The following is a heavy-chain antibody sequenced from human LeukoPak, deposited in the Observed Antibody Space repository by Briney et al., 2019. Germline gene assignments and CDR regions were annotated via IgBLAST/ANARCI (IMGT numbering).Heavy chain of an antibody. CDR2: ISGSGGST. V-gene: IGHV3-23*01. D-gene: IGHD3-22*01. Sequence: GGSLRLSCAASGFTFSSYAMSWVRQAPGKGLEWVSAISGSGGSTYYADSVKGRFTISRDNSKNTLYLQMNSLRAEDTAVYYCANSPTNPPMIPDAFDIRGQGTMVTVSS. CDR3: ANSPTNPPMIPDAFDI. CDR1: GFTFSSYA. J-gene: IGHJ3*02.